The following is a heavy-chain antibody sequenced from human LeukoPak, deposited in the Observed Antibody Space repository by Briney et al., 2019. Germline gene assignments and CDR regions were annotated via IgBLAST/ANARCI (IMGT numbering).Heavy chain of an antibody. J-gene: IGHJ6*03. CDR2: IYYSGST. CDR3: ARDGSSWFDYYYYMDV. V-gene: IGHV4-39*07. Sequence: SETLSLTCTVSGGSISSSSYYWGWIRQPPGKGLEWIGGIYYSGSTYYNPSLKSRVTISVDTSKNQFSLKLSSVTAADTAVYYCARDGSSWFDYYYYMDVWGKGTTVTVSS. D-gene: IGHD6-13*01. CDR1: GGSISSSSYY.